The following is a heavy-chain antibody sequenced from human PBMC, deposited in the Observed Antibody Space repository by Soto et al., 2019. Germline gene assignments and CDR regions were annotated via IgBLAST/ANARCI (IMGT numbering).Heavy chain of an antibody. CDR2: INPNSGGT. V-gene: IGHV1-2*04. D-gene: IGHD3-10*01. CDR1: GYTFTGYY. CDR3: ARAGGWHEVLWFGELSFFDY. Sequence: ASVKVSCKASGYTFTGYYMHWVRQAPGQGLEWMGWINPNSGGTNYAQKFQGWVTMTRDTSISTAYMELSRLRSDDTAVYYCARAGGWHEVLWFGELSFFDYWGQGTLVTVSS. J-gene: IGHJ4*02.